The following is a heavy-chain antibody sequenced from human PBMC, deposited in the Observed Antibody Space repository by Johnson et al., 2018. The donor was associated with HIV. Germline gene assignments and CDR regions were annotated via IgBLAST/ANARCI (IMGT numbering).Heavy chain of an antibody. CDR1: GFTFDDYG. CDR3: ARGTPGDYDSSGYYRGSEAFDI. CDR2: INWTGGST. J-gene: IGHJ3*02. D-gene: IGHD3-22*01. Sequence: EVQLVESGGGVVRPGGSLRLSCAASGFTFDDYGMSWVRQAPGKGLEWVSGINWTGGSTGYADSVKGRFTISRDNSKNTLYLQMNSLRAEDTAVYYCARGTPGDYDSSGYYRGSEAFDIWGQGTMVTVSS. V-gene: IGHV3-20*04.